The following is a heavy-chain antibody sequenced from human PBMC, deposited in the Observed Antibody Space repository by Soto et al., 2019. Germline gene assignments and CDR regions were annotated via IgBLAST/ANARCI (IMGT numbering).Heavy chain of an antibody. J-gene: IGHJ4*02. V-gene: IGHV4-4*02. CDR1: GGSISSSNW. CDR3: ARGNRNGYSYGLYYFDY. Sequence: QVQLQESGPGLVKPSGTLSLTCAVSGGSISSSNWWSWVRQPPGKRLVWIGEIYHSGSTDYNRSLKSRVTISVAKSKHQFSLKLSSVTAEDTAVYYCARGNRNGYSYGLYYFDYWAQGNLVTVSS. D-gene: IGHD5-18*01. CDR2: IYHSGST.